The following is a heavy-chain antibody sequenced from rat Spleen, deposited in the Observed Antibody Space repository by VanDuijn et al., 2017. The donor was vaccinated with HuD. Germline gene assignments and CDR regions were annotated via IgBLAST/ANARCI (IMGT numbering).Heavy chain of an antibody. CDR1: GYSITSSLR. CDR3: ATSEGVHYYLPFAD. CDR2: INSAGST. Sequence: EVQLQESGPGLVKPSQSLSLTCSVIGYSITSSLRWNWIRKLPGNKLEWMGYINSAGSTVYNPSLKSRISITRDTSKNQFFLQVNSVSTEDTATYYCATSEGVHYYLPFADWGQGTLVTASS. D-gene: IGHD1-1*01. V-gene: IGHV3-3*01. J-gene: IGHJ3*01.